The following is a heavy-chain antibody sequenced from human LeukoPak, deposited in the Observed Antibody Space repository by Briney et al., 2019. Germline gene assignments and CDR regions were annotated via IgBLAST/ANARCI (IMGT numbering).Heavy chain of an antibody. CDR1: GGSISSNY. V-gene: IGHV4-59*03. D-gene: IGHD1-26*01. Sequence: SETLSLTCTVSGGSISSNYWSWIRQPPGKGLEWIGYIYNSGSTDYSPSLKSRVTISIDTSKNQLSLKLSFVTAADTAVYYCAGLDWELPTKWGQGTLVTVSS. CDR2: IYNSGST. CDR3: AGLDWELPTK. J-gene: IGHJ4*02.